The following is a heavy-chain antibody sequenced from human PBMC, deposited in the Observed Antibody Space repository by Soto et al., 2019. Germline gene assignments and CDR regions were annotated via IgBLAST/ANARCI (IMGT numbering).Heavy chain of an antibody. CDR3: ARVGSSSWYAHDY. D-gene: IGHD6-13*01. CDR2: ISHDGSDK. Sequence: GGSLRLSCAASGFVFSIYAMHWVRQAPGEGLEWVAVISHDGSDKRYADSVKGRFTISRDNSKNTLYLQMNSLRAEDTAVYYCARVGSSSWYAHDYWGQGTLVTVSS. V-gene: IGHV3-30*14. J-gene: IGHJ4*02. CDR1: GFVFSIYA.